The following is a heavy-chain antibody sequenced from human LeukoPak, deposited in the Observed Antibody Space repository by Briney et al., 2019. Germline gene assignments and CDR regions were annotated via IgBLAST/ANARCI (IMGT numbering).Heavy chain of an antibody. D-gene: IGHD6-13*01. J-gene: IGHJ4*02. CDR1: GYNFTTYC. CDR2: ICPGGSET. CDR3: ARRGSSWYGDF. Sequence: GESLTISCKASGYNFTTYCIAWVRQMPGKGLEWVGIICPGGSETRYSPSFQGQVTISADKSISTAYLQWSSLKASDTALHFCARRGSSWYGDFWGEGSLVTVSS. V-gene: IGHV5-51*01.